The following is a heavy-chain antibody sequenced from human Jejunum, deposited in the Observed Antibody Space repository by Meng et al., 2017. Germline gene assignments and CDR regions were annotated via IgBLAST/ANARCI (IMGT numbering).Heavy chain of an antibody. CDR1: GFSLSTSGVG. V-gene: IGHV2-5*02. Sequence: QITLKESGPSRVKPTQTLALTCTFSGFSLSTSGVGVGWIRQSTGKALEWLAVIYWDNDKRYSPSLKNRLTIDKDTSKNEVVLTMTNMDPVDTATYYSAHRRISGSPWDGGDFDYWGQGTLVTVSS. D-gene: IGHD2-15*01. CDR2: IYWDNDK. J-gene: IGHJ4*02. CDR3: AHRRISGSPWDGGDFDY.